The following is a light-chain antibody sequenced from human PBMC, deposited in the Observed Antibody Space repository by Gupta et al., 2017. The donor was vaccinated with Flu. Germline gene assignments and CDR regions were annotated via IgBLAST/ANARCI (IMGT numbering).Light chain of an antibody. V-gene: IGKV3-20*01. CDR2: DES. CDR1: QRVSSGY. CDR3: QQYGRSLT. J-gene: IGKJ4*01. Sequence: EIVLTQSPGTLSLSPGERATLSCRASQRVSSGYLAWYQQKLGQAPRLLIYDESRRATGIPDRFSGSGSGTDFTLTISRLEPEYFAVYYWQQYGRSLTFGGGTKVEIK.